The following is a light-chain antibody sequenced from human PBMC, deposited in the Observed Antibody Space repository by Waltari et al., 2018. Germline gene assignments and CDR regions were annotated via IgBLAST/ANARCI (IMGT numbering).Light chain of an antibody. J-gene: IGKJ2*01. CDR3: QRYPAAPYT. V-gene: IGKV1-27*01. Sequence: DIQMTQSPSSLSASVGDTVTITCRASQGVASNLAWYQQKPGQPPKVLVYGASILQSGVPGRFRCSGSGTDFSLTINGLQAEDVATYYCQRYPAAPYTFGQGTKVEIK. CDR1: QGVASN. CDR2: GAS.